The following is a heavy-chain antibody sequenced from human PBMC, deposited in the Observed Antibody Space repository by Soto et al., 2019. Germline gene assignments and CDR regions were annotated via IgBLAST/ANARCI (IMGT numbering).Heavy chain of an antibody. D-gene: IGHD2-21*02. CDR1: GFTFGSYA. CDR2: INDNGDLR. CDR3: AKAFGDWYPFEK. J-gene: IGHJ4*02. Sequence: GSLRLSCVASGFTFGSYAMSWVRRAPGKGLEWVSTINDNGDLRYYADSVRGWFTISRDNSKNTLYLQLNNLRAEDTARYHCAKAFGDWYPFEKWGLGALVTVSS. V-gene: IGHV3-23*01.